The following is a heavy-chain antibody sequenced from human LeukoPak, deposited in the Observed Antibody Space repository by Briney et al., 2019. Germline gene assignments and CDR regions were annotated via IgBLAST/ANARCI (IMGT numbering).Heavy chain of an antibody. D-gene: IGHD6-19*01. Sequence: GRSLRLSCAASGSTFSTFTLHWVGRVPGKGLGWVAVMGNDESYEYYADSVKGRFTISRDNSKNTLYLQMNSLRAEDTAVYYCAREAFIAVASKGEYFQHWGQGTLVTVSS. V-gene: IGHV3-30-3*01. CDR1: GSTFSTFT. CDR2: MGNDESYE. CDR3: AREAFIAVASKGEYFQH. J-gene: IGHJ1*01.